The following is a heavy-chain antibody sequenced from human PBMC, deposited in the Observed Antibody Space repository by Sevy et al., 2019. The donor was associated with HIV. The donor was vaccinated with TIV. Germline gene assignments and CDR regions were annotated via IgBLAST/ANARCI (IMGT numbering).Heavy chain of an antibody. CDR1: AFTLDDYA. Sequence: GGSLRLSCAASAFTLDDYAMNWVRQAPGKGLEWVSGISSNGGYKGYADSVKGRFTISRDKAKKSLYLQMNSLRVEDTALYYGVRGSDRLLTTYFDLWGQGTLVTVSS. CDR2: ISSNGGYK. J-gene: IGHJ4*02. D-gene: IGHD3-16*02. CDR3: VRGSDRLLTTYFDL. V-gene: IGHV3-9*01.